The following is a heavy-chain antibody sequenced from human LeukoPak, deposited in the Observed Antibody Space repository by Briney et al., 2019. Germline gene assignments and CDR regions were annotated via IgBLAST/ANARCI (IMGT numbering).Heavy chain of an antibody. J-gene: IGHJ4*02. V-gene: IGHV4-59*01. D-gene: IGHD5-12*01. CDR2: IYYSGST. CDR1: GGSISSYY. Sequence: KTSETLSLTCTVSGGSISSYYWSWIRQPPGKGLEWIGYIYYSGSTNYNPSLKSRVTISVDTSKNQFSLKLSSVTAADTAVYYCARDSRWLRFDYWGQGTLVTVSS. CDR3: ARDSRWLRFDY.